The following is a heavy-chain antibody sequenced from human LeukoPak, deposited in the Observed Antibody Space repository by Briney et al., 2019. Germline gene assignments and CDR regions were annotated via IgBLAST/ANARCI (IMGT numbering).Heavy chain of an antibody. D-gene: IGHD4-23*01. CDR1: GGSISSGSYY. J-gene: IGHJ6*03. CDR2: IYTSGST. Sequence: SQTLSLTCTVSGGSISSGSYYWSWIRQPAGKGLEWIGRIYTSGSTNYNPSLESRVTISVDTSKNQFSLKLSSVTAADTAVYYCAGNTDRRYYYYYMDVWGKGTTVTVSS. V-gene: IGHV4-61*02. CDR3: AGNTDRRYYYYYMDV.